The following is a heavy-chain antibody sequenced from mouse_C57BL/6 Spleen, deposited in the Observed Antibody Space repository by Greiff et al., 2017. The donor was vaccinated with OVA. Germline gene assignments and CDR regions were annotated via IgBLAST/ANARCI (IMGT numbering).Heavy chain of an antibody. J-gene: IGHJ2*01. CDR1: GFNIKNTY. CDR3: ASNYYYGSSYLDY. V-gene: IGHV14-3*01. D-gene: IGHD1-1*01. Sequence: VHVKQSVAELVRPGASVKLSCTASGFNIKNTYMHWVKQRPEQGLEWIGRIDPANGNTQYAPKFQGKATITADTSSNTAYLQLSSLTSEDTAIYYCASNYYYGSSYLDYWGQGTTLTVSS. CDR2: IDPANGNT.